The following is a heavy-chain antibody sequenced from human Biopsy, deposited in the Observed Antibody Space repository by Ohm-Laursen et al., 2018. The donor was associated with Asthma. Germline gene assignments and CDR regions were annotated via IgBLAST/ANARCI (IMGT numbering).Heavy chain of an antibody. CDR1: GFTFSSYA. D-gene: IGHD1-26*01. CDR2: ISYDGSNK. Sequence: SLRLSCAATGFTFSSYAMHWVRQAPGKGLEWVAVISYDGSNKYYADSVKGRFTISRDNSKNTLYLQMNSLRAEDTAVYYCAKDKRYSGSYFDYWGQGTLVTVSS. J-gene: IGHJ4*02. CDR3: AKDKRYSGSYFDY. V-gene: IGHV3-30-3*01.